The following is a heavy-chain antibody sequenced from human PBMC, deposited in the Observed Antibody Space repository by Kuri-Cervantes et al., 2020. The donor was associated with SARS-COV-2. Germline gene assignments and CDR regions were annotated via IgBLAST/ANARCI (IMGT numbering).Heavy chain of an antibody. CDR3: AREIIVVVPAAPTENWFDP. Sequence: GESLKISCAASGFTFSSYSMNWVRQALGKGLEWVSSISSSSSYIYYADSVKGRFTISRDNSKNTLYLQMNSLRAEDTAVYYCAREIIVVVPAAPTENWFDPWGQGTLVTVSS. CDR2: ISSSSSYI. J-gene: IGHJ5*02. V-gene: IGHV3-21*01. CDR1: GFTFSSYS. D-gene: IGHD2-2*01.